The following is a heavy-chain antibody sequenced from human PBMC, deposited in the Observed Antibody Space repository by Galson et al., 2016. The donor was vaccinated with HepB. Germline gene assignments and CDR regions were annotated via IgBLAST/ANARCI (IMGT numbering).Heavy chain of an antibody. CDR1: GYSFTSYW. D-gene: IGHD2-15*01. CDR2: IDPTDSYT. CDR3: ARHPTPQSLSYL. Sequence: QSGAEVKKPGESLRISCKGSGYSFTSYWISWVRQMPGKGLEWMGRIDPTDSYTKYSPSFQGHVTVSADKSISTAYLQWSSLGASDTAVYYCARHPTPQSLSYLWGQGTLVTVSS. J-gene: IGHJ5*02. V-gene: IGHV5-10-1*01.